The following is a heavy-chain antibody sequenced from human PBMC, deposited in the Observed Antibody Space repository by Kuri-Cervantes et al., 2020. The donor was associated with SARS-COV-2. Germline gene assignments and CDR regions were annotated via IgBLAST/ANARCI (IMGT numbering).Heavy chain of an antibody. Sequence: GGSLRLSCAASGFTFSSYEMNWVRQAPGKGLEWVSYISSSGSTVYYADSVKGRFTISRDNANSSLYLQMNYLGAGDTALYYCASLGSGKGAIDYWGQGTLVTVSS. D-gene: IGHD6-25*01. CDR1: GFTFSSYE. J-gene: IGHJ4*02. CDR2: ISSSGSTV. CDR3: ASLGSGKGAIDY. V-gene: IGHV3-48*03.